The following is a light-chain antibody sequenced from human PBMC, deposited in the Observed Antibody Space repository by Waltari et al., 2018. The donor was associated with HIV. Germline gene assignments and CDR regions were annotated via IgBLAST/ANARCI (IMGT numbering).Light chain of an antibody. CDR3: ASWDDNLNSWV. J-gene: IGLJ3*02. V-gene: IGLV1-47*01. CDR2: KNN. Sequence: QSVVTQPPSSSGTPGQRVTISCSGSDSTIGSNYVYWYQDLPATAPKLLIYKNNQRSSGVPDRFSGSKSDTSASLAISGRRSDDEADYYCASWDDNLNSWVFGGG. CDR1: DSTIGSNY.